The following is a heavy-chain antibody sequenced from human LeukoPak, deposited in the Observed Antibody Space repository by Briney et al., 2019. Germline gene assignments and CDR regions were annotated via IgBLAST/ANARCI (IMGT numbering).Heavy chain of an antibody. V-gene: IGHV3-30*03. Sequence: GRSLRLSCAASGFTFSSYGMHWVRQAPGKGLEWVAVISYDGSNKYYADSVKGRFTISRDNSKNTLYLQMNSLRAEDTAVYYCAREGRVSGYDFDCWGQGTLVTVSS. D-gene: IGHD5-12*01. J-gene: IGHJ4*02. CDR1: GFTFSSYG. CDR3: AREGRVSGYDFDC. CDR2: ISYDGSNK.